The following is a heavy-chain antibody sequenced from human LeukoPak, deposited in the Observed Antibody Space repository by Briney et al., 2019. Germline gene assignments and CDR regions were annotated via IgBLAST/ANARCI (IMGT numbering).Heavy chain of an antibody. V-gene: IGHV4-59*12. D-gene: IGHD6-19*01. Sequence: PSETLSLTCTVSGGSISSYYWSWIRQPPGKGLEWIGYIYYSGSTYYNPSLKSRVTISVDTSKNQFSLKLSSVTAADTAVYYCARVRDSSGWYGRPEFDYWGQGTLVTVSS. CDR1: GGSISSYY. CDR3: ARVRDSSGWYGRPEFDY. CDR2: IYYSGST. J-gene: IGHJ4*02.